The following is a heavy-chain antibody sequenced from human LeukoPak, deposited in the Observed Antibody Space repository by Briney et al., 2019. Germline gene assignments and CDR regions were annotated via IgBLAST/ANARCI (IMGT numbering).Heavy chain of an antibody. J-gene: IGHJ3*02. Sequence: ASVKVSCKASGYTFTSYYMHWVRRAPGQGLEWMGIINPSGGSTSYAQKFQGRVTMTRDTSTSTVYMELSSLRSEDTAVYYCARAGVITMVRGVIINDAFDIWGQGTMVTVSS. CDR3: ARAGVITMVRGVIINDAFDI. V-gene: IGHV1-46*01. D-gene: IGHD3-10*01. CDR2: INPSGGST. CDR1: GYTFTSYY.